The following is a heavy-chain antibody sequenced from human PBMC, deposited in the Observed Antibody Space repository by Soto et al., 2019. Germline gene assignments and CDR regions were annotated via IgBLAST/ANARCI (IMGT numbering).Heavy chain of an antibody. Sequence: PGGSLRLSCTVSGFTFSSHWMHWVRQAPGKGLVWVSRLNGDGRSTHYGDSMRGRVIISRDNAKNTVYLQIDSLRDEDSAVYYCARGVKNYYAMDVWGQGTTVTVSS. CDR2: LNGDGRST. CDR1: GFTFSSHW. J-gene: IGHJ6*02. CDR3: ARGVKNYYAMDV. V-gene: IGHV3-74*01.